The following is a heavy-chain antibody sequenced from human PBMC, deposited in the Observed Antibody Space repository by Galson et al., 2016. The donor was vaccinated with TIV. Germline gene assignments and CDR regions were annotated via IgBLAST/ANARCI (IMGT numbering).Heavy chain of an antibody. V-gene: IGHV3-33*01. CDR3: ARDPRLYGDYSLGYFDY. CDR1: GFTFSGYG. Sequence: SLRLSCAASGFTFSGYGMHWVRQAPGKGLEWVAVIWYDGRNENYIDSVKGRFTISRDNSKNTRYLQMNSLSAEDTAVYYCARDPRLYGDYSLGYFDYWGQGTLVTVSS. D-gene: IGHD4-17*01. CDR2: IWYDGRNE. J-gene: IGHJ4*02.